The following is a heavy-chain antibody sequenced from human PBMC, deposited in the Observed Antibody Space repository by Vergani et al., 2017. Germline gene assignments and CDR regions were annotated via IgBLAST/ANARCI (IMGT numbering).Heavy chain of an antibody. CDR2: ISSTSSYI. Sequence: EVQLVESGGGLVKPGGSLRLSCAASGFIFSSYSMNWVRQAPGKGLEWVPAISSTSSYIYYADSVKGRFTISRANAKNSMYLQMNSLRAEDTAVYYCARDKHYYGSGSYFGNWFDPWGQGTLVTVSS. J-gene: IGHJ5*02. CDR3: ARDKHYYGSGSYFGNWFDP. CDR1: GFIFSSYS. D-gene: IGHD3-10*01. V-gene: IGHV3-21*01.